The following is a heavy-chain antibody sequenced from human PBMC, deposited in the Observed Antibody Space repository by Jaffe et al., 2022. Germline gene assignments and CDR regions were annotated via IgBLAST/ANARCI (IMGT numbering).Heavy chain of an antibody. J-gene: IGHJ4*02. CDR2: IYWDDDK. V-gene: IGHV2-5*02. CDR1: GFSLSTSGVG. D-gene: IGHD3-22*01. Sequence: QITLKESGPTLVKPTQTLTLTCTFSGFSLSTSGVGVGWIRQPPGKALEWLALIYWDDDKRYSPSLKSRLTITKDTSKNQVVLTMTNMDPVDTATYYCAHTYYYDSSGSDGGYFDYWGQGTLVTVSS. CDR3: AHTYYYDSSGSDGGYFDY.